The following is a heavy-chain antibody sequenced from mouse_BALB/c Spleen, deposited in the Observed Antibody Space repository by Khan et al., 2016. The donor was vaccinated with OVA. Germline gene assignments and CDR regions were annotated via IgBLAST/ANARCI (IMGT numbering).Heavy chain of an antibody. CDR2: IDPFSGTT. CDR3: TRNGYVAWFIY. V-gene: IGHV1-42*01. J-gene: IGHJ3*01. Sequence: EVQLQQSGPEVMKPGASVKISCKASGYSFTSYYIHWVMQSHGKSLEWIGYIDPFSGTTTYNQKLKGTATLPVDKSSSTAYIQLRNLTFDDSSVYYCTRNGYVAWFIYWGQGTLVTVSA. D-gene: IGHD2-2*01. CDR1: GYSFTSYY.